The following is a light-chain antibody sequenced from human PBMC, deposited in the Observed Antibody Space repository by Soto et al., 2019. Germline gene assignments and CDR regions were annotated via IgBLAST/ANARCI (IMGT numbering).Light chain of an antibody. V-gene: IGKV3-20*01. CDR3: QQYYSSPRT. Sequence: EIVLTQSPGTLSLSPWERATLSCRASQSASSSDLAWYQQRPGQAPRLLIYGASNRATGIPARFSGSGSGTEFTLTISSLQAEDVAVYYCQQYYSSPRTFGGGTKVDIK. CDR2: GAS. J-gene: IGKJ4*01. CDR1: QSASSSD.